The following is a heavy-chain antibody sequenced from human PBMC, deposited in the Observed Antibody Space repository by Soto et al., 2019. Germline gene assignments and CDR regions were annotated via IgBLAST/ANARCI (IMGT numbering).Heavy chain of an antibody. CDR2: INAGNGNT. CDR1: GYTFTSYA. CDR3: ARAAGATVTSKHYFDY. D-gene: IGHD4-17*01. V-gene: IGHV1-3*01. Sequence: ASVKVSCKASGYTFTSYAMHWVRQAPGQRLEWMGWINAGNGNTKYSQKFQGRATITRDTSASTAYMALSSLRSEDTAVYYCARAAGATVTSKHYFDYWGQATLVTVSS. J-gene: IGHJ4*02.